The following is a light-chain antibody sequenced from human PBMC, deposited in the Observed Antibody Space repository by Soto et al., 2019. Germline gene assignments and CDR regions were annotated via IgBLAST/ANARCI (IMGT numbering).Light chain of an antibody. J-gene: IGKJ1*01. V-gene: IGKV3-20*01. Sequence: EIVLTQSPGTLSLSPGERATLSCRASQSVSNNYLAWYQQKPGQAPRLLIYGASNRATGIPDRFSGSGSGTDFTLTISRLEPEDFAVCYCQQYGSSGTFGQGTRWISN. CDR2: GAS. CDR1: QSVSNNY. CDR3: QQYGSSGT.